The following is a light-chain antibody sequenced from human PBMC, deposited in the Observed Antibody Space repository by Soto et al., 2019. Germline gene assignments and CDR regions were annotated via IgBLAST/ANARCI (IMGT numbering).Light chain of an antibody. J-gene: IGKJ1*01. CDR3: QQYGSSGT. CDR1: QSVSNNY. CDR2: GAS. Sequence: EIVLTQSPGTLSLSPGERATLSCRASQSVSNNYLAWYQQKPGQAPRLLIYGASNRATGIPDRFSGSWSGTDITLTISRLEPEDFAVYYCQQYGSSGTFGQGTKVDIK. V-gene: IGKV3-20*01.